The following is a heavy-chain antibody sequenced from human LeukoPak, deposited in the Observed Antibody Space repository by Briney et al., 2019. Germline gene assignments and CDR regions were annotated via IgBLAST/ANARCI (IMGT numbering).Heavy chain of an antibody. CDR1: GVSISSYY. CDR2: IHTSGST. V-gene: IGHV4-4*07. CDR3: ASHTSRYCSSTSCSKEGAFDI. J-gene: IGHJ3*02. Sequence: SETLSLTCTVSGVSISSYYWSWIRQPAGKGLEWIGRIHTSGSTNYNPSLKSRVTMSVDTSKNQFSLKLSSVTAADTAVYYCASHTSRYCSSTSCSKEGAFDIWGQGTMVTVSS. D-gene: IGHD2-2*01.